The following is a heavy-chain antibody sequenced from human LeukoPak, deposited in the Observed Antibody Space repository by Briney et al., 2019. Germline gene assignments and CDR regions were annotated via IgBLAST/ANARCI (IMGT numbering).Heavy chain of an antibody. J-gene: IGHJ4*02. D-gene: IGHD6-19*01. V-gene: IGHV3-30*01. CDR3: ARDQNVGVWLGGFDY. CDR2: ISYDGSNK. Sequence: HPGGSLRLSCAASGFTFSSYAMHWVRQAPGKGLEWVAVISYDGSNKYYADSVKGRFTISRDNSKNTLYLQMNSLRAEDTAVYYCARDQNVGVWLGGFDYWGQGTLVTVSS. CDR1: GFTFSSYA.